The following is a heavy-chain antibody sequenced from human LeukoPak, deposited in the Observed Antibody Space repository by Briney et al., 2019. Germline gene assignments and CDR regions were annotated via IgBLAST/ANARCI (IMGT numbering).Heavy chain of an antibody. CDR1: GYTFTDYY. Sequence: ASVKVSCKASGYTFTDYYMHWVRQAPGQGLEWIGWISPNSGGTNYAQKFQGRVTMTRDTSISTAYMELSRPRSDDTAVYYCARDYVGDNWFDPWGQGTLVTVSS. CDR3: ARDYVGDNWFDP. J-gene: IGHJ5*02. CDR2: ISPNSGGT. D-gene: IGHD3-16*01. V-gene: IGHV1-2*02.